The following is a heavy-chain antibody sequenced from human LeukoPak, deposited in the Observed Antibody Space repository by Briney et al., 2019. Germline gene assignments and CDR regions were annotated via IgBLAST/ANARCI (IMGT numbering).Heavy chain of an antibody. D-gene: IGHD4-17*01. J-gene: IGHJ4*02. V-gene: IGHV4-4*02. CDR1: GDSINSLDL. CDR3: ARGHGDYNLGL. Sequence: SETLSLTCTVSGDSINSLDLWSWVRQPPGKGLEWIGEMYLSGTTHSNPSVKSRVTISIDKSKNQFFLNLSSVTAADTAVYYCARGHGDYNLGLWGQGTLVTVSS. CDR2: MYLSGTT.